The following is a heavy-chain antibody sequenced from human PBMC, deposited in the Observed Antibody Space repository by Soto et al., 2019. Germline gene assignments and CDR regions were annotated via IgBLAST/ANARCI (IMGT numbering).Heavy chain of an antibody. CDR1: GASIRNYY. CDR2: SYYSGST. D-gene: IGHD1-26*01. V-gene: IGHV4-59*01. J-gene: IGHJ4*02. CDR3: ARDQNGSPHFDY. Sequence: QVHLQESGPGLVKPSETLSLTCTVSGASIRNYYWSWIRQPPGMGLEWIGFSYYSGSTNYNPSLNSRVTMSVDTSKNQFSLKLTSVTAADTAVYYCARDQNGSPHFDYWGQGILVTVSS.